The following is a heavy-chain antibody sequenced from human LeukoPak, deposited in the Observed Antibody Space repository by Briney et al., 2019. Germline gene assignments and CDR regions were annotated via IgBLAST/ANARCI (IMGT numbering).Heavy chain of an antibody. V-gene: IGHV4-34*01. CDR1: GGSFSGYY. Sequence: SETLSLTCAVYGGSFSGYYWSWIRQPPGEGLEWIGEIYHSGSTNYNPSLKSRVTISVDKSKNQFSLKLSSVTAADTAVYYCARGELVITRTLDYWGQGTLVTVSS. CDR2: IYHSGST. D-gene: IGHD3-22*01. CDR3: ARGELVITRTLDY. J-gene: IGHJ4*02.